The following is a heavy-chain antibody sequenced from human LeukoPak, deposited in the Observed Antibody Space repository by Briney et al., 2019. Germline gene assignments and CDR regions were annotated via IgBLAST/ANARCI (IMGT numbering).Heavy chain of an antibody. CDR3: ARVGAWDLQRVFEY. V-gene: IGHV3-7*01. Sequence: GESLKISCAASGFRFGDYWMTWARPIPGKGLEWVANIKQDGAEKHYAESVEGRFIISRDNAKNSLYLEMDSLKVEDTAVYYCARVGAWDLQRVFEYWGQGTLVTVSS. CDR2: IKQDGAEK. D-gene: IGHD1-26*01. CDR1: GFRFGDYW. J-gene: IGHJ4*02.